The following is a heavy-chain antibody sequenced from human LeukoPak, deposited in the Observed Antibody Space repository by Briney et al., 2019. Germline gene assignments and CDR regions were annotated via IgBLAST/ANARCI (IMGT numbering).Heavy chain of an antibody. CDR2: IRYDGSNK. CDR1: GFTFSSYG. CDR3: AKEGSGYYPYYFDY. J-gene: IGHJ4*02. V-gene: IGHV3-30*02. D-gene: IGHD3-22*01. Sequence: GGSLRLSCAASGFTFSSYGMHWVRQAPGKGLEWVAFIRYDGSNKYYAESVKGRFTISRDNSKNTLYLQMNSLRAEDTAVYYCAKEGSGYYPYYFDYWGQGTLVTVSS.